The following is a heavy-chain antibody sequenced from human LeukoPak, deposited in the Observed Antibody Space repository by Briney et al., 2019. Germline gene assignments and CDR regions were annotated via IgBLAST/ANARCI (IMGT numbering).Heavy chain of an antibody. CDR3: ARIKTYYYDSSGGDDFDY. CDR2: INHSGST. V-gene: IGHV4-34*01. J-gene: IGHJ4*02. CDR1: GGSFSGYY. Sequence: ETLSLTCAVYGGSFSGYYWSWLRQPPGKGLEWIGEINHSGSTNYNPSLKSRVTISVDTSKNQFSLKLSSVTAADTAVYYCARIKTYYYDSSGGDDFDYWGQGTLVTVSS. D-gene: IGHD3-22*01.